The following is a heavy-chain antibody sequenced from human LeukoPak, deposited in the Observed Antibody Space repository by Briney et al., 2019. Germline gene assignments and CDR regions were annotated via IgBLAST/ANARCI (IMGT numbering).Heavy chain of an antibody. Sequence: ASVKVSCKSSGYTFTDYYIHWVRQAPGQGLEWMGWINPNSGGTNCAQKFQGRVTLTTDTSISTAYMDLTKLRSDDTAVYYCARPSGSYILLDAFDIWGQGTMVTVSS. CDR1: GYTFTDYY. J-gene: IGHJ3*02. CDR2: INPNSGGT. D-gene: IGHD1-26*01. V-gene: IGHV1-2*02. CDR3: ARPSGSYILLDAFDI.